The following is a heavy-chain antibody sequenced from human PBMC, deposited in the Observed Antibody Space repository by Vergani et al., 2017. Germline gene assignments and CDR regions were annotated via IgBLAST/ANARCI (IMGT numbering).Heavy chain of an antibody. Sequence: QVQLQQWGAGLLKPSETLSLTCAVYGGSFSGYYWSWIRQPPGKGLEWIGEINHSGSTNYNPSLKSRVTISVDTSKNQFSLKLGSVTAADTAVYYCARGRRARHFDLWGRGTLVTVSS. V-gene: IGHV4-34*01. CDR2: INHSGST. D-gene: IGHD6-25*01. CDR3: ARGRRARHFDL. J-gene: IGHJ2*01. CDR1: GGSFSGYY.